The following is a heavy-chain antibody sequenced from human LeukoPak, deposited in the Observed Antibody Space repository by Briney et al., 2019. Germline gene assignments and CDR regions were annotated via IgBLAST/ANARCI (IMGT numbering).Heavy chain of an antibody. J-gene: IGHJ4*02. CDR2: MNPNSGNT. Sequence: GASVKVSCKASGYTFTSYDINWVRQATGQGPEWMGWMNPNSGNTGYAQKFQGRVTMTRNTSISTAYMELSSLRSEDTAVYYCARGHYSSSYNDYWGQGTLVTVSS. CDR1: GYTFTSYD. V-gene: IGHV1-8*01. CDR3: ARGHYSSSYNDY. D-gene: IGHD6-6*01.